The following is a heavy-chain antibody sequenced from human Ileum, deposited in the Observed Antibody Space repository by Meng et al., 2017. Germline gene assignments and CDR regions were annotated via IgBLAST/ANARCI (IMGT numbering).Heavy chain of an antibody. J-gene: IGHJ4*02. CDR1: GSSLATSGVS. CDR2: IYWDDDK. Sequence: QITLKETGPALVQATQTLTLTSNFSGSSLATSGVSVAWIRQPPGEALEWLALIYWDDDKRYSPSLKNRLAITKDTSKNQVVLTMTNMDPMDTGTYYCAHSPQGYFDYWGPGTLVTVSS. CDR3: AHSPQGYFDY. V-gene: IGHV2-5*02.